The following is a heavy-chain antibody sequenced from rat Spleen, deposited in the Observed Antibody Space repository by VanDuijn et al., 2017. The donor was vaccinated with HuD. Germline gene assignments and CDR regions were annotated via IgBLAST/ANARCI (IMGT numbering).Heavy chain of an antibody. CDR3: ARQWLTGSHWFFDF. CDR2: ISYGDSSGHSST. V-gene: IGHV5-29*01. CDR1: GFTLSDHY. J-gene: IGHJ1*01. D-gene: IGHD1-4*01. Sequence: EVQLVESDGGLVQPGRSLKLSCAASGFTLSDHYMAWVRQTPTKGLEWVATISYGDSSGHSSTYYRDSVKGRFTISRDNAKSTLYLQMDSLRSEDTATYYCARQWLTGSHWFFDFWGPGTMVTVSS.